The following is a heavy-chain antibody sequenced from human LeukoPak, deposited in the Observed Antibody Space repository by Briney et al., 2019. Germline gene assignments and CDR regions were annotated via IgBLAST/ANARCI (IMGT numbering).Heavy chain of an antibody. V-gene: IGHV3-9*01. CDR1: GFTFTDYT. D-gene: IGHD3-3*01. CDR3: AKVRGVWGYFDY. Sequence: GGSLRLSCAASGFTFTDYTMHWVRQAPGKGLEWVSGISWNSGSIGYADSVKGRFTISRDNAKNSLYLQMNSLRAEDTALYYCAKVRGVWGYFDYWGQGTLVTVSS. J-gene: IGHJ4*02. CDR2: ISWNSGSI.